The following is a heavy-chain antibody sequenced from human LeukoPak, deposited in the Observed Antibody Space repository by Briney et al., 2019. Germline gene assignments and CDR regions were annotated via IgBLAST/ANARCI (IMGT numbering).Heavy chain of an antibody. J-gene: IGHJ4*02. Sequence: SETLSLTCTVSGGSISSSSYSWGWIRQPPGKGLEWIGSIYYSGSTYYNPSLKSRVTISVDTSKNQFSLKLGSVTAADTAVYYCARHRGDILTGYYYYFDYWGQGTLVTVSS. CDR1: GGSISSSSYS. CDR3: ARHRGDILTGYYYYFDY. V-gene: IGHV4-39*01. CDR2: IYYSGST. D-gene: IGHD3-9*01.